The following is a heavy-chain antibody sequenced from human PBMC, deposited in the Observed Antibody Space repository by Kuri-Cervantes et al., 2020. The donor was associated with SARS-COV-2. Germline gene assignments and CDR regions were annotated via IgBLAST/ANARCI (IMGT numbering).Heavy chain of an antibody. CDR2: IYYSGST. V-gene: IGHV4-30-4*08. CDR1: GGSISSGDYY. CDR3: ARLSAVAGTFDY. Sequence: SETLSLTCTVSGGSISSGDYYWSWIRQPPGKGLEWIGYIYYSGSTYYNPSLKSRVTISVDTSKNQFSLKLSSVTAADTAVYYCARLSAVAGTFDYWGQGTLVTVSS. D-gene: IGHD6-19*01. J-gene: IGHJ4*02.